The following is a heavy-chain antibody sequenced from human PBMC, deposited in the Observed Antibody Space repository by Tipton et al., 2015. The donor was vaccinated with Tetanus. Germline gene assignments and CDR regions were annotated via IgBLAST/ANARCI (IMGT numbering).Heavy chain of an antibody. J-gene: IGHJ4*02. Sequence: TLSLTCTVSGGSISSYYWSWIRQPPGKGLEWIGYIYYSGTTYYNPSLKSRVTISVDTSQNLLSLNLRSVTAADTAIYYCAGEEGGEGMLRDWGQGTLVTVSS. CDR1: GGSISSYY. D-gene: IGHD2-8*01. V-gene: IGHV4-59*01. CDR2: IYYSGTT. CDR3: AGEEGGEGMLRD.